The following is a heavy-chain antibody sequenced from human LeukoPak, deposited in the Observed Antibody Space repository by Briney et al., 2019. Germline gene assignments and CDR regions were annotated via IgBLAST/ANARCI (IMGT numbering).Heavy chain of an antibody. CDR1: GFTLSSYS. D-gene: IGHD1-14*01. V-gene: IGHV3-21*01. CDR3: ARDKGTGSGMDV. Sequence: GGSLRLSCAASGFTLSSYSMNWVRQAPGKGLEWVSSINSNSRYIHYADSVKGRFTISRDNAKNSLFLQMNSLRAEDTAVYFCARDKGTGSGMDVWGQGTTVTVSS. J-gene: IGHJ6*02. CDR2: INSNSRYI.